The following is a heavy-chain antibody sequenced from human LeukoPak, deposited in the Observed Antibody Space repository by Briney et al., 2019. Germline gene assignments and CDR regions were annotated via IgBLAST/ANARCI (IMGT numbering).Heavy chain of an antibody. CDR3: ARARLVVTAAFDI. V-gene: IGHV3-48*03. D-gene: IGHD2-21*02. CDR1: GFTFSSYE. J-gene: IGHJ4*02. CDR2: ISSSGSTI. Sequence: GGSLRLSCAASGFTFSSYEMNWVRQAPGKGLEWVSYISSSGSTIYYADSVKGRFTISRDNAKNSLYLQMNSLRAEDTAVYYCARARLVVTAAFDIWGQGTLVTVSS.